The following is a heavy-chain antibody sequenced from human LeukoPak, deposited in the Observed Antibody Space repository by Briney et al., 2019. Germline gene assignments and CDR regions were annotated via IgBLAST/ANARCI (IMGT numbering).Heavy chain of an antibody. CDR2: IYYSGST. CDR1: GGSISSYY. Sequence: SETLSLTCTVSGGSISSYYWSWIRQPPGKGLEWIGYIYYSGSTNYNPSLKSRVTISVDTSKNQFSLKLSSVTAADTAVYYCARLVVNGYGSGSYHDYWGQGTLVTVSS. D-gene: IGHD3-10*01. V-gene: IGHV4-59*01. J-gene: IGHJ4*02. CDR3: ARLVVNGYGSGSYHDY.